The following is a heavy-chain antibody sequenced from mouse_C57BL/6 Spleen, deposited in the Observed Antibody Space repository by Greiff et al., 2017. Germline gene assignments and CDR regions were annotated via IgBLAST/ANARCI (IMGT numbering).Heavy chain of an antibody. V-gene: IGHV1-55*01. CDR3: ARVRGYGSPWYFDV. CDR2: IYPGSGST. Sequence: QVQLKQPGAELVKPGASVKMSCKASGYTFTSYWITWVKQRPGQGLEWIGDIYPGSGSTNYNEKFKSKATLTVDTSSSTAYMQLSSLTSEDSAVYYCARVRGYGSPWYFDVWGTGTTVTVSS. CDR1: GYTFTSYW. D-gene: IGHD1-1*01. J-gene: IGHJ1*03.